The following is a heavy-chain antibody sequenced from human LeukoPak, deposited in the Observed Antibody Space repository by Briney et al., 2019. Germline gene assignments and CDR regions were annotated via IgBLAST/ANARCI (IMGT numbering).Heavy chain of an antibody. CDR1: GGSFSGYY. V-gene: IGHV4-34*01. Sequence: SETLSLTCAVSGGSFSGYYWTWIRQPPGKGLEWIGEINHSGSANYNPSLKSRVTISLDTSKKQFSLKLSSVTAADTAVYYCARQDSGAYGDYYFDYWGQGTLVTVSS. D-gene: IGHD4-17*01. J-gene: IGHJ4*02. CDR2: INHSGSA. CDR3: ARQDSGAYGDYYFDY.